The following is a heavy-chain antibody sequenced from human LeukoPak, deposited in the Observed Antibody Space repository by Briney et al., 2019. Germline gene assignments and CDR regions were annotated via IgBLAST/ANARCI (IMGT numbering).Heavy chain of an antibody. D-gene: IGHD5-18*01. Sequence: PSETLSLTCTVSGGSISSHYWSWIRQPPGKGLEWIETINYSGDTYYNPSLKSRVTISVDSSKNQFSLKLSSVTATDTAVYYCARHWSGYTYAGKYYFYGMDVWGQGTTVTVSS. V-gene: IGHV4-59*08. CDR1: GGSISSHY. J-gene: IGHJ6*02. CDR2: INYSGDT. CDR3: ARHWSGYTYAGKYYFYGMDV.